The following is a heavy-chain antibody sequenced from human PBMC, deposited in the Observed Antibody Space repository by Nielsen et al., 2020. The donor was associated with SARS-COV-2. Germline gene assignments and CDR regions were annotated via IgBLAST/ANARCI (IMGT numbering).Heavy chain of an antibody. CDR2: ISYDGSNK. CDR1: GFTFSSYA. D-gene: IGHD1-26*01. CDR3: ARVSGSYSPFDY. J-gene: IGHJ4*02. V-gene: IGHV3-30-3*01. Sequence: GGSLRLSCAASGFTFSSYAMHWVRQAPGKGLEWVAVISYDGSNKYYADSVKGRFTISRDNSKNTLYLQMNSLRAEDTAVYYCARVSGSYSPFDYWGQGTLVTVSS.